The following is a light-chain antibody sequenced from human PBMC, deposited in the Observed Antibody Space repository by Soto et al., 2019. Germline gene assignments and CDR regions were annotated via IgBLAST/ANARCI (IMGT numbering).Light chain of an antibody. Sequence: EIVMTQSPAILSVSPGERATLSCRASQSVNSNLAWYQQKPGQAPRLLFYGASTRATGIPARFVGSGSGTEFTLTISSLQSEDFAVYYCQQYNSWPQTFGQGTKVETK. CDR2: GAS. V-gene: IGKV3-15*01. CDR1: QSVNSN. CDR3: QQYNSWPQT. J-gene: IGKJ1*01.